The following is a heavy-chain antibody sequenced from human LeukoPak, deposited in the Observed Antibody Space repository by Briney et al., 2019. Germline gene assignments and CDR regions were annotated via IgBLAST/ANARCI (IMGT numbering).Heavy chain of an antibody. CDR3: ARPRVNWFDP. J-gene: IGHJ5*02. V-gene: IGHV4-34*01. Sequence: ETLSLTCAVYGGSFSGYYWSWIRQPPGKGLEWIGEINHSGSTNYNPSLKSRVTISVDTSKNQFSLKLSSVTAADTAVYYCARPRVNWFDPWGQGTLVTVSS. CDR1: GGSFSGYY. CDR2: INHSGST. D-gene: IGHD3-10*01.